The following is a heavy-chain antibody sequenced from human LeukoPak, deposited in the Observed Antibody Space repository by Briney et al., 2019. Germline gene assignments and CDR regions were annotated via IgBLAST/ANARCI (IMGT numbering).Heavy chain of an antibody. J-gene: IGHJ6*02. CDR1: GFTFSSYW. CDR3: AREIVDTAMVIYYYYGMDV. CDR2: IKQDGSEK. V-gene: IGHV3-7*01. D-gene: IGHD5-18*01. Sequence: PGGSLRLSCAASGFTFSSYWMSWVRQAPGKGLEWVANIKQDGSEKYYVDSVKGRFTISRDNAKNSLYLQMNSLRAEDTAVYYCAREIVDTAMVIYYYYGMDVWGQGTTVTVSS.